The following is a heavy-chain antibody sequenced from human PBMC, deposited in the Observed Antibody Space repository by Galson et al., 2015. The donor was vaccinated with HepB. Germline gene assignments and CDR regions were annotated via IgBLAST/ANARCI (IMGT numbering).Heavy chain of an antibody. J-gene: IGHJ6*02. CDR3: ARDSYYDFWSGYYRDYYYYGMDV. Sequence: SVKVSCKASGYTFTSYGISWVRQAPGQGLEWMGWISAYNGNTNYAQKLQGRVTMTTDTSTSTAYMELRSLRSDDMAVYYCARDSYYDFWSGYYRDYYYYGMDVWGQGTTVTVSS. V-gene: IGHV1-18*03. CDR2: ISAYNGNT. CDR1: GYTFTSYG. D-gene: IGHD3-3*01.